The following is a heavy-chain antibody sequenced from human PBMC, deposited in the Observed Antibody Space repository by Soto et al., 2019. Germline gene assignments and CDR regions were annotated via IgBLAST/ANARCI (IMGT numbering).Heavy chain of an antibody. CDR1: GYTFTTYG. Sequence: GASVKVSCKASGYTFTTYGISWVRQAPGQGLEWMGWISAYNGNTNYAQKLQGRVTMTTDTSPRTAYMELRSLRSDDTAVYYCARDGPRQMVAATPGYYYYYGMDVWGQGTTVTVS. J-gene: IGHJ6*02. V-gene: IGHV1-18*04. D-gene: IGHD2-15*01. CDR3: ARDGPRQMVAATPGYYYYYGMDV. CDR2: ISAYNGNT.